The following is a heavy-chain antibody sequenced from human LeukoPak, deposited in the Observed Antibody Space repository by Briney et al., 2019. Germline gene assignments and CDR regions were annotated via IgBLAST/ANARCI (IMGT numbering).Heavy chain of an antibody. Sequence: SETLSLTCTVSGGSISTYYWSWIRQPAGKGLEWIGRMYTSGTTKYNPSLKSRVTMSVDTSNSQFSLKVSSVTAADTAVYYCARDQGSYYGVDVWGQGTTVTVSS. J-gene: IGHJ6*02. CDR2: MYTSGTT. CDR1: GGSISTYY. V-gene: IGHV4-4*07. CDR3: ARDQGSYYGVDV.